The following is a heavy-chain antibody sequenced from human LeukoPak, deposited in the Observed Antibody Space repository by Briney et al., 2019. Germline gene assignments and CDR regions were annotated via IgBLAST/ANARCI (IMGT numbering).Heavy chain of an antibody. D-gene: IGHD1-1*01. CDR1: GFLFSTYE. CDR3: ARVGAYAAVNW. Sequence: GGSLRLSCAASGFLFSTYEMNWVREAAATGHTYFSYINNSGGTIYYADSVKGRFTISRDNAKNSLHLQMNSLRAEDTAVYYCARVGAYAAVNWWGQGILVTVSS. J-gene: IGHJ4*02. V-gene: IGHV3-48*03. CDR2: INNSGGTI.